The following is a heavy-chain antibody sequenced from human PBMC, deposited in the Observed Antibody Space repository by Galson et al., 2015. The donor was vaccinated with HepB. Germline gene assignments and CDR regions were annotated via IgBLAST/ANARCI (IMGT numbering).Heavy chain of an antibody. D-gene: IGHD2-15*01. Sequence: PSRGLEWLGRTYYRSKWYNDYGVSVQSRITINPDTSKNQFSLQLNSVTPEDTAVYYCAREEEGRRSPLHFDLWGQGTLVTVSS. V-gene: IGHV6-1*01. CDR2: TYYRSKWYN. J-gene: IGHJ4*02. CDR3: AREEEGRRSPLHFDL.